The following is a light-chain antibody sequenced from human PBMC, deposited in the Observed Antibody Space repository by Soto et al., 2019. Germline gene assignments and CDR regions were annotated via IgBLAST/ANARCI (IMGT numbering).Light chain of an antibody. CDR3: AALDDSLRAVV. Sequence: QSVLTQPPSASGTPGQRVTISCSGSSSNIGSNYVYWYQQLPGSAPKLLIYRNDQRPSGVPDRFSGSKSGTSASLAISGLRSEDEADYYCAALDDSLRAVVFGGGTKPTV. J-gene: IGLJ2*01. CDR2: RND. V-gene: IGLV1-47*01. CDR1: SSNIGSNY.